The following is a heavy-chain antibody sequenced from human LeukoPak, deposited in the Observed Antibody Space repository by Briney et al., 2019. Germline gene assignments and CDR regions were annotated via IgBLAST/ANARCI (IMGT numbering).Heavy chain of an antibody. CDR2: IIPMFGKT. Sequence: SVKVSCKASGYTFTGYYMHWVRQAPGQGLEWMGGIIPMFGKTMYAQKFQGRVTITADESTTTAYMELSSLRSEDTAVYYCARERAVAGDFQYWGQGTLVTVSS. CDR3: ARERAVAGDFQY. V-gene: IGHV1-69*13. D-gene: IGHD6-19*01. J-gene: IGHJ1*01. CDR1: GYTFTGYY.